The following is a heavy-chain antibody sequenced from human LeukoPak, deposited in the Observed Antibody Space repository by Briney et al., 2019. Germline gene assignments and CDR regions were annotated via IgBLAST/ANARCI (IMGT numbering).Heavy chain of an antibody. CDR1: GYTFTSYY. V-gene: IGHV1-46*01. J-gene: IGHJ5*02. CDR2: INPSGGST. D-gene: IGHD2-2*03. CDR3: ARDGYCSSTSCPQGFDP. Sequence: ASVKVSCKASGYTFTSYYMHWVRQAPGQGLEWMGIINPSGGSTSYAQKFQGRVTMTRDTSTSTVYMELSSLRSEDTAVYHCARDGYCSSTSCPQGFDPWGQGTLVTVSS.